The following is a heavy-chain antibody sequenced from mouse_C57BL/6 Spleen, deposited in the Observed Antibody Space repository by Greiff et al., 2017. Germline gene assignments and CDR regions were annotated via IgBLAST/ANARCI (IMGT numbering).Heavy chain of an antibody. CDR1: GYAFSSSW. CDR2: IYPGDGDT. Sequence: QVQLQQSGPELVKPGASVKISCKASGYAFSSSWMNWVKQRPGKGLEWIGRIYPGDGDTNYNGKFKGKATLTADKSSSTAYMQLSSLTSEDSAVYFCARPLYDGYSFAYWGQGTLVTVSA. D-gene: IGHD2-3*01. J-gene: IGHJ3*01. V-gene: IGHV1-82*01. CDR3: ARPLYDGYSFAY.